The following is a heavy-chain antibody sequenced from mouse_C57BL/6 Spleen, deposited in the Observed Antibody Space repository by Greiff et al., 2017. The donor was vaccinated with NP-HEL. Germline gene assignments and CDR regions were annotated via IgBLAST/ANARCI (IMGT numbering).Heavy chain of an antibody. CDR2: ISSGSSSI. V-gene: IGHV5-17*01. D-gene: IGHD1-1*01. J-gene: IGHJ4*01. CDR1: GFTFSDYG. Sequence: EVQLVQSGAGLVKPGGSLKLSCAASGFTFSDYGMHWVRQAPEKGLEWIAYISSGSSSIYYADTVKGRFTIARDNSKNTLFLQMTSLRSEDTAMYYCARTNCGSIYYAMDYWGQGTSVTVSS. CDR3: ARTNCGSIYYAMDY.